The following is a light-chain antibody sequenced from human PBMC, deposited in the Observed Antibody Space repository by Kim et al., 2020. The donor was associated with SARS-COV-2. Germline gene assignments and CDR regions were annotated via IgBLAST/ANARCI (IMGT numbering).Light chain of an antibody. CDR2: DAS. CDR1: QSVGSY. J-gene: IGKJ5*01. Sequence: LSPGERATPSCRANQSVGSYLAWYQQKPGQAPRLLIYDASNRYAGIPARFSGSGSGTDFTLTINSLEPEDFAVYYCQHRTNWPITFGQGTRLEIK. CDR3: QHRTNWPIT. V-gene: IGKV3-11*01.